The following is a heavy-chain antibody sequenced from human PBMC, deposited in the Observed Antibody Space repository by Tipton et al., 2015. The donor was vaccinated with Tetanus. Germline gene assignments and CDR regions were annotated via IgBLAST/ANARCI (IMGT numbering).Heavy chain of an antibody. CDR2: MNPKGGTI. Sequence: QLVQSGAEVKEPGASVTVSCKASGYTFNNHDIFWVRQATGQGLEWLGWMNPKGGTIGSAQKFQGRFTMTRDTSINTAYMELTSLTSEDTAVYYCARGVEFAHYGMDVWGQGTTVTVPS. V-gene: IGHV1-8*01. J-gene: IGHJ6*02. CDR3: ARGVEFAHYGMDV. CDR1: GYTFNNHD.